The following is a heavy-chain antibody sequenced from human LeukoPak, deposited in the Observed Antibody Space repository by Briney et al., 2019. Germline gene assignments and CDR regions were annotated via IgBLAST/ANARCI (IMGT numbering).Heavy chain of an antibody. CDR2: IYYSGST. Sequence: SETLSLTCTVSGVYLSTSNYYWGWIRQPPGKGLEWIGNIYYSGSTYYNPSLKGRVSLSIDTSMNQSSLKLNSLTVADTAVYYCTRLHYHGFSLPTFWGRGTLVAVSS. D-gene: IGHD3-10*01. CDR1: GVYLSTSNYY. V-gene: IGHV4-39*01. J-gene: IGHJ4*02. CDR3: TRLHYHGFSLPTF.